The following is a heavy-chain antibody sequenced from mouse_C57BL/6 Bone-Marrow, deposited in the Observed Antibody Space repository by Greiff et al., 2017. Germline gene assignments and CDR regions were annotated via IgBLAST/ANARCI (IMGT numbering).Heavy chain of an antibody. CDR3: ARPYYGDYWYFDV. J-gene: IGHJ1*03. Sequence: QVQLQQPGAELVKPGASVKMSCKASGYTFTSYWITWLKQRPGQGLEWIGDIYPGSGSTNYNEKFKSKATLTVDTSSSTAYMQRSSLTSEDSAVYYCARPYYGDYWYFDVWGTGTTVTVSS. V-gene: IGHV1-55*01. CDR1: GYTFTSYW. D-gene: IGHD2-13*01. CDR2: IYPGSGST.